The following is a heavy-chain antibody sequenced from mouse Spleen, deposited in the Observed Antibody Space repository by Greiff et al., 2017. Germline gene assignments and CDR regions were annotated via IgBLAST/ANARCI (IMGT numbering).Heavy chain of an antibody. CDR2: ISSGGSYT. V-gene: IGHV5-9-3*01. CDR3: ARRGVVVFDY. D-gene: IGHD1-1*01. J-gene: IGHJ2*01. Sequence: EVQLQESGGGLVKPGGSLKLSCAASGFTFSSYAMSWVRQTPEKRLEWVATISSGGSYTYYPDSVKGRFTISRDNAKNTLYLQMSSLRSEDTAMYYCARRGVVVFDYWGQGTTLTVSS. CDR1: GFTFSSYA.